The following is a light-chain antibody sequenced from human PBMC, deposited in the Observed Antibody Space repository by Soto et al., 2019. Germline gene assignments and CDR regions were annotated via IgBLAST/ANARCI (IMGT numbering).Light chain of an antibody. CDR2: RNN. J-gene: IGLJ2*01. Sequence: PVLTQPPSASGTPGQRVTISCSGSSSNIGSNYVYWYQQLPGTAPKLLIYRNNQRPSGVPDRFSGSKSGTSASLAISGLRSEDEADYYCAAWDDSLSGQVVFGGGTKVTVL. V-gene: IGLV1-47*01. CDR1: SSNIGSNY. CDR3: AAWDDSLSGQVV.